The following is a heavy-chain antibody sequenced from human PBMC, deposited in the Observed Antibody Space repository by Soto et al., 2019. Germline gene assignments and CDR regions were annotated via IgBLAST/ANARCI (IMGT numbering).Heavy chain of an antibody. CDR2: IYHSGST. CDR1: GGSISSGGYS. V-gene: IGHV4-30-2*01. D-gene: IGHD3-16*01. J-gene: IGHJ4*02. CDR3: DRKPLGVLRVGHFDS. Sequence: QLQLQESGSGLVKPSQTLSLTCAVSGGSISSGGYSWSWIRQPPGKCLEWIGYIYHSGSTYYNPSLKSRVTITVERSKNQFYLKLSSVTAADTAVYYCDRKPLGVLRVGHFDSWGQGTLVTVSS.